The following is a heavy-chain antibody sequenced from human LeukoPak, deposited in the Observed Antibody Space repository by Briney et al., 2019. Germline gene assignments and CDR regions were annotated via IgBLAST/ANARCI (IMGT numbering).Heavy chain of an antibody. J-gene: IGHJ2*01. D-gene: IGHD3-3*02. Sequence: GGSLRLSCAASGFTFSSYSMNWVRQAPGKGLEWVSFIVTTGTTVYYADSVKGRFTISRDNAKNSLYLQMNSLRSDDTAVYYCARVGDHFHWYLDLWGRGTLVTVSS. CDR1: GFTFSSYS. V-gene: IGHV3-48*01. CDR3: ARVGDHFHWYLDL. CDR2: IVTTGTTV.